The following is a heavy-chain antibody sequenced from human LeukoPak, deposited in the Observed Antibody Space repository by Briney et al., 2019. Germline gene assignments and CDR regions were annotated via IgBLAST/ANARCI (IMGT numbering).Heavy chain of an antibody. CDR2: ISSSGSTK. Sequence: GGFLRLSCAASGFTFSSYEMNWVRQAPGKGLERVSYISSSGSTKYYADSVKGRFTISRDNAKNSLYLQMISLRAEDTALYYCARVEGFIDYWGQGTLVTVSS. J-gene: IGHJ4*02. V-gene: IGHV3-48*03. CDR3: ARVEGFIDY. D-gene: IGHD3-16*02. CDR1: GFTFSSYE.